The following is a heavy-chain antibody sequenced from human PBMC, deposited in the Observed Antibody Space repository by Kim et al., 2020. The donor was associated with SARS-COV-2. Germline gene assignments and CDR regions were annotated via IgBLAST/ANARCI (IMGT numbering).Heavy chain of an antibody. CDR2: ISGSGGST. V-gene: IGHV3-23*01. D-gene: IGHD1-1*01. CDR3: AKAGSGAQKSFDY. J-gene: IGHJ4*02. CDR1: GFTFSSYA. Sequence: GGSLRLSCAASGFTFSSYAMNWVRQAPGKGLEWISAISGSGGSTYYADSVKGRFTISRDNSKNTLYLQMNSLRVEDTAVYYCAKAGSGAQKSFDYWGQGTLVTVSS.